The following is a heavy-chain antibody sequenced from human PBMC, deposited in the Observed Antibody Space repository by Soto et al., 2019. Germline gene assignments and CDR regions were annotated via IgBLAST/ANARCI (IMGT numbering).Heavy chain of an antibody. CDR1: AGSVRRGSYY. CDR2: IFYSGST. D-gene: IGHD5-18*01. J-gene: IGHJ4*01. Sequence: PSEALSLSCTGSAGSVRRGSYYWSWLRHAPGKGLEWIGYIFYSGSTNYNPSLTSRVTISVETSKNQFSLKLSSVTAADTAGYYCATRGYNADYWGDGNLVTV. CDR3: ATRGYNADY. V-gene: IGHV4-61*01.